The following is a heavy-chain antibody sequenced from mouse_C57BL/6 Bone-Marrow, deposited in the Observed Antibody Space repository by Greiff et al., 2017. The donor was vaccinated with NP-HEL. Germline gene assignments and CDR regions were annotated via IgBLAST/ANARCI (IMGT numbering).Heavy chain of an antibody. D-gene: IGHD2-12*01. V-gene: IGHV1-54*01. CDR3: ARLDDDSFAY. J-gene: IGHJ3*01. Sequence: QVQLQQSGAELVRPGTSVKVSCKASGYAFTNYLIEWVKQRPGQGLEWIGVINPGSGGTNYNEKFKGKATLTADKSSSTAYMQLSSLTSEDSAVYFCARLDDDSFAYWGQGTLVTVSA. CDR1: GYAFTNYL. CDR2: INPGSGGT.